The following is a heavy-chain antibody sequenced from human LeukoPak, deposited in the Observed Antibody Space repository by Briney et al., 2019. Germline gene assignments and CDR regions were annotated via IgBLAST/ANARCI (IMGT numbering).Heavy chain of an antibody. Sequence: SETLSLTCTVSGGSISSYFWNWIRQPPGKGLEWIGYISYSGSTKFNPSLKSRVTISVDTSKNQFSLKLSSVTAADTAVYYCARVGRGGMATPTFDSWGQGTLVTVSS. CDR1: GGSISSYF. CDR2: ISYSGST. D-gene: IGHD5-24*01. V-gene: IGHV4-59*08. J-gene: IGHJ4*02. CDR3: ARVGRGGMATPTFDS.